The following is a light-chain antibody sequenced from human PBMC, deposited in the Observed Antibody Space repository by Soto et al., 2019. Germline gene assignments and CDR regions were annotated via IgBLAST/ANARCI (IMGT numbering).Light chain of an antibody. Sequence: DIQMTQSPSTLSASVGGKVTITCRASQSISSWLAWYQQKPGKAPKVLIYKASSLESGVPSRFSGSGSGTEFTLTISSLQPDDFATYYCQQYNSYPWTFGQGTKVEIK. CDR3: QQYNSYPWT. J-gene: IGKJ1*01. CDR2: KAS. CDR1: QSISSW. V-gene: IGKV1-5*03.